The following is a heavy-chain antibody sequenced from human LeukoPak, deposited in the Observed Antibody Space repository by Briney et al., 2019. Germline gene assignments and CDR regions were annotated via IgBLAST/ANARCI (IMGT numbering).Heavy chain of an antibody. CDR3: ARDGASHPSIYYFDY. J-gene: IGHJ4*02. D-gene: IGHD4-17*01. CDR1: GITLSNYG. Sequence: PGGSLRLSCVVSGITLSNYGMSWVRQAPGKGLEWVASISDRGGSTNYADSVKGRFTISRDNAKNSLHLQMNSLRAEDTAVYYCARDGASHPSIYYFDYWGQGTLVTVSS. CDR2: ISDRGGST. V-gene: IGHV3-23*01.